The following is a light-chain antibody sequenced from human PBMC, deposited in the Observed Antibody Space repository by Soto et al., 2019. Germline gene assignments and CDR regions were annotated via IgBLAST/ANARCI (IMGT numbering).Light chain of an antibody. CDR1: QSMSTL. CDR2: KAS. J-gene: IGKJ4*01. Sequence: DIQMTQSPSTLSASAGDRVTITCRASQSMSTLLAWYQQKPGKVPKLLIYKASSLESGGPSRFSGSGSGTEFTLTISSLQPDDFATYYCQQYKSYPLTFGGGSKVEIK. CDR3: QQYKSYPLT. V-gene: IGKV1-5*03.